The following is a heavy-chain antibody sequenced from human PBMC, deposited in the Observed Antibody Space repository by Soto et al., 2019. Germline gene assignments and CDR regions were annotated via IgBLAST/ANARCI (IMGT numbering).Heavy chain of an antibody. CDR2: IYYSGST. J-gene: IGHJ4*02. CDR3: ARGGGYDSMDYFDY. D-gene: IGHD5-12*01. CDR1: GGSVRSGSYY. Sequence: SETLSLTCTVSGGSVRSGSYYWSCIRQPPGKGLEWIGYIYYSGSTNYNPSLKSRVTISVDTSKNQFSLKLSSVTAADTAVYYCARGGGYDSMDYFDYWGQGTLVTVSS. V-gene: IGHV4-61*01.